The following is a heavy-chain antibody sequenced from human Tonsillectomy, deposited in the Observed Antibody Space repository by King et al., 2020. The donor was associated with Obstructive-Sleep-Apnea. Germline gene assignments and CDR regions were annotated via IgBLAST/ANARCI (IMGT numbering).Heavy chain of an antibody. CDR2: ISYDGSNK. J-gene: IGHJ4*02. CDR3: AKVGGSGSYYGYYFDY. D-gene: IGHD3-10*01. V-gene: IGHV3-30*18. Sequence: VQLVESGGGVVQPGRSLRLSCAASGFIFSSYGMDWVRQAPGKGLEWVAVISYDGSNKYYADSVKGRFTISRDNYKNTLYLQMNSLRAEDTAVYYCAKVGGSGSYYGYYFDYWGQGTLVTVSS. CDR1: GFIFSSYG.